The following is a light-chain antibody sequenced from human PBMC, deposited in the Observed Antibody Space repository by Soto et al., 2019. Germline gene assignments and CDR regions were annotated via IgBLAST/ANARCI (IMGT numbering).Light chain of an antibody. CDR2: SNN. J-gene: IGLJ2*01. Sequence: QSVLTHPPSASGTPGQRVTISCSGSSSNIGSNTVNWYQQLPGTAPKLLIYSNNQRPSGVPDRFSGSKSGTSASLAISGLQSEDEADYYCAAWDDSLNGLVFGGGTKVTVL. CDR3: AAWDDSLNGLV. CDR1: SSNIGSNT. V-gene: IGLV1-44*01.